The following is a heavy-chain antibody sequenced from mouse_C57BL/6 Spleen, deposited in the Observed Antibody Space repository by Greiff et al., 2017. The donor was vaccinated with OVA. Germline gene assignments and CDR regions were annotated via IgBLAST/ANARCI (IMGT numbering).Heavy chain of an antibody. CDR1: GYTFTSYW. CDR2: IDPSDSYT. D-gene: IGHD2-1*01. Sequence: QVQLQQPGAELVMPGASVKLSCKASGYTFTSYWMHWVKQRPGQGLEWIGEIDPSDSYTNYNQKFKGKSTLTVDKSSSTAYMQLSSLTSEDSAVYYGVIYYGNYGYFDYWGQGTTLTVSS. V-gene: IGHV1-69*01. CDR3: VIYYGNYGYFDY. J-gene: IGHJ2*01.